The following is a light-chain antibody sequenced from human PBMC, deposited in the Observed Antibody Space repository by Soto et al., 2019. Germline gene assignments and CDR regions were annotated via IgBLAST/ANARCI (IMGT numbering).Light chain of an antibody. J-gene: IGLJ3*02. CDR2: GNS. Sequence: QAVVTQPPSVSGAPGQRVTISCTGSSSNIGAGYDVHWYQQLPGTAPKLLIYGNSNRPSGVPXXXSGSKSGTSASLAITGXXAEDEAXXYCQSYDSSLSALFGGGTQLTVL. V-gene: IGLV1-40*01. CDR1: SSNIGAGYD. CDR3: QSYDSSLSAL.